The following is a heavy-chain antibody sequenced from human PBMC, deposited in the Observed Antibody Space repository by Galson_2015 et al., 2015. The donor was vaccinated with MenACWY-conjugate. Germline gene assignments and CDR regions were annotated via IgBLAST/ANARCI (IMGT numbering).Heavy chain of an antibody. V-gene: IGHV3-23*01. J-gene: IGHJ4*02. Sequence: SLRLSCAASGFTFSSYAMKWVRQAPGKGVEWVSVIGGSGHRTYYADSVKGRFPISRYNSKNMLYVQINSLREEDTAVYYCASTVGSGCKYYLDSWGQGTLVTVSS. CDR2: IGGSGHRT. CDR1: GFTFSSYA. CDR3: ASTVGSGCKYYLDS. D-gene: IGHD5-12*01.